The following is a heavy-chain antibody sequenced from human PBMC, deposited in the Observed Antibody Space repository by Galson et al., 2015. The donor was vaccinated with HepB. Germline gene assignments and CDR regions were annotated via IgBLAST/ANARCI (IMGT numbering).Heavy chain of an antibody. Sequence: SLRLSCAASGFTFSSYGMHWVRQAPGKGLEWVAFIRYDGSNKYYADSVKGRFTISRDNSKNTLYLQMNSLRAEDTAVYYCAKEYDGNSHLVGYWGQGTLVTVSS. CDR2: IRYDGSNK. D-gene: IGHD4-23*01. V-gene: IGHV3-30*02. CDR3: AKEYDGNSHLVGY. CDR1: GFTFSSYG. J-gene: IGHJ4*02.